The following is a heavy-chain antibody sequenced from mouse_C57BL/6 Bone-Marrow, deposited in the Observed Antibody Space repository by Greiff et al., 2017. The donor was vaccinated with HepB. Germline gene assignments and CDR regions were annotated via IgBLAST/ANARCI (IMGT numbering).Heavy chain of an antibody. CDR3: ARGSGRVTTGWVYYAMDY. V-gene: IGHV1-18*01. J-gene: IGHJ4*01. CDR2: INPNNGGT. D-gene: IGHD2-2*01. Sequence: VQLQQSGPELVKPGASVKIPCKASGYTFTDYNMDWVKQSHGKSLEWIGDINPNNGGTIYNQKFKGKATLTVDKSSSTAYMELRSLTSEDTAVYYCARGSGRVTTGWVYYAMDYWGQGTSVTVSS. CDR1: GYTFTDYN.